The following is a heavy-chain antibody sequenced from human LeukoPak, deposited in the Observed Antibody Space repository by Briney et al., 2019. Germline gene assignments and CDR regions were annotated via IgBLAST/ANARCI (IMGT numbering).Heavy chain of an antibody. D-gene: IGHD5-24*01. Sequence: GESLKISCKGSGYSFTSYWIGWVRQMPGKGLEWMGIIYPGDSDTRYSPSFQGQVTISADKSISTAYLQWSSLKASDTAMYYCARRRVMRMATLSPTVGDAFDIWGQGTMVTVSS. CDR1: GYSFTSYW. J-gene: IGHJ3*02. CDR2: IYPGDSDT. CDR3: ARRRVMRMATLSPTVGDAFDI. V-gene: IGHV5-51*01.